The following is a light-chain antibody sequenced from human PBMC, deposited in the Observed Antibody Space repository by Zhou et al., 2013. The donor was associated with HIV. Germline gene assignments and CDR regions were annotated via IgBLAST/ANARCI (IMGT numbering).Light chain of an antibody. V-gene: IGKV1-9*01. CDR1: QGIRSN. CDR3: LQVNNHPHT. CDR2: AAS. J-gene: IGKJ2*01. Sequence: DIQLTQSPSFLSASVGDRVTITCRASQGIRSNLAWYQQKPGKAPKLLIYAASTLQSGVPSRFSGSGSATEFTLTISSLQPEDFATYYCLQVNNHPHTFGQGTKLEIK.